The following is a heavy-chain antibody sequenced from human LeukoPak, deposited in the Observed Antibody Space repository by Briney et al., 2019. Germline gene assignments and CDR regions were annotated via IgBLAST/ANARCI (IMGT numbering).Heavy chain of an antibody. CDR3: ARGAHGSGSYYMFDY. D-gene: IGHD3-10*01. V-gene: IGHV1-18*01. Sequence: ASVKVSCKASGYTFTSYGISWVRQAPGQGLEWMGWISAYNGNTNYAQKLQGRVTMTTDTSTSTAYMELRSLRSDDTAVYYCARGAHGSGSYYMFDYWGQGTLVTVSS. J-gene: IGHJ4*02. CDR2: ISAYNGNT. CDR1: GYTFTSYG.